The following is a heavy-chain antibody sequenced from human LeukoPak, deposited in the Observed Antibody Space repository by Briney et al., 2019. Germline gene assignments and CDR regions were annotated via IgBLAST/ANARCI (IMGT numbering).Heavy chain of an antibody. Sequence: GGSLRLSCAASGFTFSSYGMSWVRQAPGKGLEWVSAISGSGGSTYYADSVKGRFTISSDNSKNTLYLQMNSLRAEDTAVYYCAKEDYYDSSGYPGSVDYWGQGTLVTVSS. CDR3: AKEDYYDSSGYPGSVDY. J-gene: IGHJ4*02. CDR1: GFTFSSYG. D-gene: IGHD3-22*01. CDR2: ISGSGGST. V-gene: IGHV3-23*01.